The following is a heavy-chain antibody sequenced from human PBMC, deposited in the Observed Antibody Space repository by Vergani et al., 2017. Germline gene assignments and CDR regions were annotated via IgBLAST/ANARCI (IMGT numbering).Heavy chain of an antibody. D-gene: IGHD3-10*01. Sequence: EVQLVESGGGLVQPGGSLRLSCAASGFTFSSYEMNWVRQAPGKGLEWVSYISSSGSTIYYADSVKGRFTISRDNAKNSLYLQMNSLRAEDTAVYYCAREGDTMVRGVGGDYWGQGTLVTVSS. CDR3: AREGDTMVRGVGGDY. CDR2: ISSSGSTI. V-gene: IGHV3-48*03. J-gene: IGHJ4*02. CDR1: GFTFSSYE.